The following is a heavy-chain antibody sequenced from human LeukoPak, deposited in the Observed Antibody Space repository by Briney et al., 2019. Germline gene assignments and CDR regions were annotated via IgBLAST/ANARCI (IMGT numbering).Heavy chain of an antibody. CDR2: VTSGGST. J-gene: IGHJ4*02. D-gene: IGHD2-2*01. V-gene: IGHV3-23*01. CDR1: GFTFTSYV. Sequence: GGSPRLSCAASGFTFTSYVMTWVRQAPEKGLEWVSAVTSGGSTFYADSVKGRFTISRDNSKNTLYLQMNSLRAEDTAVYYCANYLRQLPFDYWGQGTLVTVSS. CDR3: ANYLRQLPFDY.